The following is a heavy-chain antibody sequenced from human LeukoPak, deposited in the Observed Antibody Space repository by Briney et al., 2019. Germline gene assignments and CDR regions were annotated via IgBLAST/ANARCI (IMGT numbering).Heavy chain of an antibody. CDR2: IVEDGSQK. CDR3: ARDGSSSWVFDP. Sequence: GGSLRLSCAASGFTFSSCWMTWVRQAPGKGLEWVASIVEDGSQKYYVDSVKGRFTISRDNAKNSLYLQMNSLRAEDTAVYYCARDGSSSWVFDPWGQGTLVTVSS. D-gene: IGHD6-13*01. CDR1: GFTFSSCW. V-gene: IGHV3-7*01. J-gene: IGHJ5*02.